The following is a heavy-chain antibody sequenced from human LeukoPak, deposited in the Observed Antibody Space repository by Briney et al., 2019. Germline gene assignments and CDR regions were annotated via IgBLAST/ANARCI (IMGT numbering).Heavy chain of an antibody. CDR3: ARQGHYYGSGSYYRRSGMDV. J-gene: IGHJ6*04. CDR1: GYSFNSYW. D-gene: IGHD3-10*01. Sequence: GESLETPCHGSGYSFNSYWISWVRQMPGKGLGWVGRIEYSDSYTNYSPSFQGHVTISADKSISTAYLQWSSLKASDTAMYYCARQGHYYGSGSYYRRSGMDVCGKGTTVTVSS. V-gene: IGHV5-10-1*01. CDR2: IEYSDSYT.